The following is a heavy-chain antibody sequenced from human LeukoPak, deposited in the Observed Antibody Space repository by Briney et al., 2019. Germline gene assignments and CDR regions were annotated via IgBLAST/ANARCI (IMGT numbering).Heavy chain of an antibody. J-gene: IGHJ4*02. CDR2: TYWNNDK. V-gene: IGHV2-5*01. Sequence: SGPTLVKPTQTLTLTCTFSGFSLTSSGVAVGWIRQPPGKALEWLAVTYWNNDKSYNSSLKNRLTITKDTSKNQVVLMMTNMDPVDTATYYCAHKGRGSGSYPVWGQGTLVTVSS. CDR3: AHKGRGSGSYPV. CDR1: GFSLTSSGVA. D-gene: IGHD3-10*01.